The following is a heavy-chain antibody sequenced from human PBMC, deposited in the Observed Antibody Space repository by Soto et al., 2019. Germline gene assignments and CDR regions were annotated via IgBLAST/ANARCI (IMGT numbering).Heavy chain of an antibody. Sequence: VQLLESGGGGAQPGRYLRLSCRASGFGFSSYGMLWVRQAPGKGPEWVAFISFDGSTQYYADSVRGRFTISRENSENTLCLQLVTLRVEDTAMYYCAREGVVGLVKIIPPDFWGQGAQVTVSA. J-gene: IGHJ4*02. CDR1: GFGFSSYG. CDR2: ISFDGSTQ. V-gene: IGHV3-30*03. CDR3: AREGVVGLVKIIPPDF. D-gene: IGHD2-21*01.